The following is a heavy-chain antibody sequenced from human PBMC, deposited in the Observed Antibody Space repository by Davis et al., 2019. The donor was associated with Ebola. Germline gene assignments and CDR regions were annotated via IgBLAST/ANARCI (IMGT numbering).Heavy chain of an antibody. CDR2: INPNSGGT. Sequence: AASVKVSCKASGGTFSSYAISWVRQAPGQGLEWMGWINPNSGGTNYAQKFQGWVTMTRDTSISTAYMELSRLRSDDTAVYYCARDSTIFGVVNYYFDYWGQGTLVTVSS. CDR3: ARDSTIFGVVNYYFDY. CDR1: GGTFSSYA. D-gene: IGHD3-3*01. J-gene: IGHJ4*02. V-gene: IGHV1-2*04.